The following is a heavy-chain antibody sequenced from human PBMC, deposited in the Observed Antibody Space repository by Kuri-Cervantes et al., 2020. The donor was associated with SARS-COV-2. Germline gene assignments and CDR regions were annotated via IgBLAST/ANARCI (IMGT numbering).Heavy chain of an antibody. CDR1: GFTFSSYA. Sequence: GESLKISCAASGFTFSSYAMHWVRQAPGKGLEWVAVISYDGSNKYYADSVKGRFTISRDNSKNTLYLQMNSLRAEDTAVYYCARDPRGYGYSYDYYFDYWGQGTLVTVSS. D-gene: IGHD5-18*01. J-gene: IGHJ4*02. V-gene: IGHV3-30-3*01. CDR2: ISYDGSNK. CDR3: ARDPRGYGYSYDYYFDY.